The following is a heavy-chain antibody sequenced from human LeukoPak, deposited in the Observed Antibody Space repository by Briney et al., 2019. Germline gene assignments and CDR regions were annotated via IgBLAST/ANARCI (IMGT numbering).Heavy chain of an antibody. V-gene: IGHV4-34*01. Sequence: SETLSLTCAVYGGSFSGYYWSWIRQPPGKGLEWIGEINHSGSTNYNPSLKSRVTISVDTSKNQFSLKLTSVTAADTAVYYCARDPIRYLDYWGQGTLVTVSS. CDR1: GGSFSGYY. J-gene: IGHJ4*02. CDR3: ARDPIRYLDY. CDR2: INHSGST.